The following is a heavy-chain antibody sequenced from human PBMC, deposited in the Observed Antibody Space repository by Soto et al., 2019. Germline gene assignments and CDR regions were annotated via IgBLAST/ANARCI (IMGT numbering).Heavy chain of an antibody. J-gene: IGHJ5*02. D-gene: IGHD2-15*01. CDR2: TWPGDSDT. V-gene: IGHV5-51*01. CDR1: GYSFTSFW. CDR3: ARYLEDGFHYWFDP. Sequence: GSLKISCKVSGYSFTSFWIAWVRQRPGKGLEWMGITWPGDSDTRYSPSFQGQVTISADKSITTAYLQWRSLKASDTAMYFCARYLEDGFHYWFDPWGQGTQVTVSS.